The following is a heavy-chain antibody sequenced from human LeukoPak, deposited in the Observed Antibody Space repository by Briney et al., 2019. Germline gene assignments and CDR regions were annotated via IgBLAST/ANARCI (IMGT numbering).Heavy chain of an antibody. J-gene: IGHJ4*02. V-gene: IGHV1-46*01. CDR3: ARDRGYCSSTSCYKDY. D-gene: IGHD2-2*02. Sequence: ASVKVSCKASGYTFTSYYMHWVRQAPGQGLEWMGIINPSGGSTSYAQKFQGGVTMTRDTSTSTVYMELSSLRSEDTAVYYCARDRGYCSSTSCYKDYWGQGTLVTVSS. CDR1: GYTFTSYY. CDR2: INPSGGST.